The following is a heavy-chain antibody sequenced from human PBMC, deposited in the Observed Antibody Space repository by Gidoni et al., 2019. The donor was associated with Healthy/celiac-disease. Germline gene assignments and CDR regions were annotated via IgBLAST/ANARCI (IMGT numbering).Heavy chain of an antibody. CDR1: GFPFSSYC. J-gene: IGHJ6*02. V-gene: IGHV3-21*01. CDR2: ISSSSSYI. CDR3: ARDGSGAPGVIVTYYYYYGMDV. D-gene: IGHD3-16*02. Sequence: EVQLVQSGGGLVNPGGSLRLSFAASGFPFSSYCMNRRRQAPGKGLEWVSSISSSSSYIYYADAVKGRFTISRDNAKNSLYLQMNSLRAEDTAVYYCARDGSGAPGVIVTYYYYYGMDVWGQGTTVTVSS.